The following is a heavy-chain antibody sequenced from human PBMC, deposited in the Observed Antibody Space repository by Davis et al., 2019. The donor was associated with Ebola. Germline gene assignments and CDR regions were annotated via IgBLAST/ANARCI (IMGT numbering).Heavy chain of an antibody. J-gene: IGHJ4*02. Sequence: ESLKISCAASGFTFSYYSMNWVRQAPGKGLEWIGEINHSGNTYYNPSLESRVTISVDTSNNQPSLKLSSVTAADTAVYYCARGTPYGSGTYLKPHFDFWGQGTLVTVSS. CDR3: ARGTPYGSGTYLKPHFDF. CDR2: INHSGNT. V-gene: IGHV4-34*01. D-gene: IGHD3-10*01. CDR1: GFTFSYYS.